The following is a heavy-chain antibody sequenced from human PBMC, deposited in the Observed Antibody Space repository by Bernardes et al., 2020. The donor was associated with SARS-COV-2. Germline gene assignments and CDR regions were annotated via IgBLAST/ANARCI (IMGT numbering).Heavy chain of an antibody. Sequence: SETLSLTCTVSGGSVSSGNYYWSWIRQPPGKGLECLGYIHHSGSTTYNPSLNSRVTISIDTSKNQFSLQLTSVTAADTAVYYYARDKLGSNYYDSTGVFDPWGQGTLVTVSS. CDR2: IHHSGST. D-gene: IGHD3-22*01. CDR1: GGSVSSGNYY. V-gene: IGHV4-61*01. J-gene: IGHJ5*02. CDR3: ARDKLGSNYYDSTGVFDP.